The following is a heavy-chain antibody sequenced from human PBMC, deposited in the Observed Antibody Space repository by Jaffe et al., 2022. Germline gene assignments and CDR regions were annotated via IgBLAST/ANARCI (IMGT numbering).Heavy chain of an antibody. CDR1: GFTFSSYW. Sequence: EVQLVESGGGLVQPGGSLRLSCAASGFTFSSYWMSWVRQAPGKGLEWVANIKQDGSEKYYVDSVKGRFTISRDNAKNSLYLQMNSLRAEDTAVYYCARDGSSTSPSHYYYYYMDVWGKGTTVTVSS. D-gene: IGHD2-2*01. CDR3: ARDGSSTSPSHYYYYYMDV. CDR2: IKQDGSEK. V-gene: IGHV3-7*01. J-gene: IGHJ6*03.